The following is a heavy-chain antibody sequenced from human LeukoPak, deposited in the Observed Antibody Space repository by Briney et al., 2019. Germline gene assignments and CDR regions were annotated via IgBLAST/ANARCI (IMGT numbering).Heavy chain of an antibody. CDR3: ARDESSSYHPHFDY. V-gene: IGHV3-30-3*01. D-gene: IGHD6-6*01. CDR1: GFTLSSYA. J-gene: IGHJ4*02. Sequence: NPGGSLRLACAAVGFTLSSYAVDWGRQAPGKGLGWGAAISYDGSNNYYADSMKGRFTISRDNSKNTPYLQMNSLRAEDTAVYYCARDESSSYHPHFDYWGQGTLVTVSS. CDR2: ISYDGSNN.